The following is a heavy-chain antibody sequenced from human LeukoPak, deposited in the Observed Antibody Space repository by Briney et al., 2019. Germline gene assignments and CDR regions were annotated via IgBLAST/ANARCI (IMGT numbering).Heavy chain of an antibody. V-gene: IGHV3-23*01. D-gene: IGHD1-1*01. J-gene: IGHJ4*02. CDR3: AKAQTGLNWNDRNAY. CDR2: ISVVGGNT. Sequence: GRSLRLSCAASGFSFIIYSTTWVRLPPGEWLGCVSSISVVGGNTFYPDPVKGRFNISRDNPGPTLFLKMNSLRAETTALYYCAKAQTGLNWNDRNAYWGQGTLATVYS. CDR1: GFSFIIYS.